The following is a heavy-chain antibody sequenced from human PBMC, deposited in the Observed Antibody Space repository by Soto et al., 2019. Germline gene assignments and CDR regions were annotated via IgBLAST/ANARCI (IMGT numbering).Heavy chain of an antibody. D-gene: IGHD3-10*01. CDR2: MVVGSGNT. J-gene: IGHJ4*02. Sequence: AGKGSCKAPGFTFTSAAVQWVRQARGQRRGWRGWMVVGSGNTNYAQKFQGRVTITRDLSTSTACMELSSLRSEDTAGYYCAAPGTSGSYFYFYSWGKGPLVTASP. V-gene: IGHV1-58*01. CDR3: AAPGTSGSYFYFYS. CDR1: GFTFTSAA.